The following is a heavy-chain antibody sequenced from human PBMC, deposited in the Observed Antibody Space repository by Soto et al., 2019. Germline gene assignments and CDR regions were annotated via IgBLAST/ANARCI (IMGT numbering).Heavy chain of an antibody. D-gene: IGHD2-2*01. Sequence: QITLKESGPTLVKPTQPLTLTCTFSGFSLSTSGVGVGWIRQPPGKALEWLALSYWDDDKRYSPSLKSRLTITKDTSKTQVVLTMTNLDPGDTATYDCAHRTRRDGHTEYAYRGQGTLVTVSS. CDR2: SYWDDDK. V-gene: IGHV2-5*02. CDR3: AHRTRRDGHTEYAY. J-gene: IGHJ4*02. CDR1: GFSLSTSGVG.